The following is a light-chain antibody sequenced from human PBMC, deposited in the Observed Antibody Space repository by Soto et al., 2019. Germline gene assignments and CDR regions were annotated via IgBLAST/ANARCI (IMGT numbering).Light chain of an antibody. CDR3: QQLQRTPFD. CDR1: QAITRY. CDR2: GAS. Sequence: QLTQSPSSLSASVGDRVTITCRASQAITRYLAWYQQKAGKAPKLLIYGASTLQSGVPSRFSGFGSGTEFTLTISSLQPEDFATDHCQQLQRTPFDFGPGTTVDVK. J-gene: IGKJ3*01. V-gene: IGKV1-9*01.